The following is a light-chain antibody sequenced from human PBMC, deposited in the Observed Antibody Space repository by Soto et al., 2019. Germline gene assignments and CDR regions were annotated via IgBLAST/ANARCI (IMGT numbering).Light chain of an antibody. CDR2: ETS. V-gene: IGKV1-5*01. J-gene: IGKJ2*01. Sequence: DIQMTQSPSTLSASVGDRVTITCRASQSISRLLAWYQQKPGKAPKLLITETSKLESGVPSRFSGSGSGTDFTLTISSLQPDDLATYYCQQYSFYYTFGQGTNLEIK. CDR3: QQYSFYYT. CDR1: QSISRL.